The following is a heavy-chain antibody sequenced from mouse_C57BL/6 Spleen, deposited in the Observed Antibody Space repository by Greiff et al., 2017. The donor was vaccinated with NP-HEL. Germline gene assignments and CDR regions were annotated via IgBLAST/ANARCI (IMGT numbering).Heavy chain of an antibody. CDR3: ASSGPSGVYYGSSSWYFDV. J-gene: IGHJ1*03. CDR2: IYPGDGDT. V-gene: IGHV1-82*01. D-gene: IGHD1-1*01. Sequence: QVQLQQSGPELVKPGASVKISCKASGYAFSSSWMNWVKQRPGKGLEWIGRIYPGDGDTNYNGKFKGKATLTAAKSSRTAYMQLSSLTSEDSAVYVCASSGPSGVYYGSSSWYFDVWGTGTTVTVSS. CDR1: GYAFSSSW.